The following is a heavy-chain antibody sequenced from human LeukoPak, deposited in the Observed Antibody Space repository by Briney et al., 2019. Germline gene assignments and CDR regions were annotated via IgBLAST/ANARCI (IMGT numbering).Heavy chain of an antibody. Sequence: GGSLRLSCAASGSTVSSNYMSWVRQAPGKGLEWVSVIYGGGSIYYADSVKGRFTISRDNSKNTLYLQMNSLRAEDTAVYYCASGQGFYYDSSGPVDYWGQGTLVTVSS. CDR2: IYGGGSI. D-gene: IGHD3-22*01. CDR1: GSTVSSNY. V-gene: IGHV3-66*01. J-gene: IGHJ4*02. CDR3: ASGQGFYYDSSGPVDY.